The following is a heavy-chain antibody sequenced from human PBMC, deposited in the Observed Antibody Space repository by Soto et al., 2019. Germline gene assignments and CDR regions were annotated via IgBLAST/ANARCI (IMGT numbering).Heavy chain of an antibody. Sequence: QEQLQESGPGLVKPSQTLSLTCTVSGGSVSSGGYYWSWIRQPPGKGLEWIGYIHYSGSTYYNPFLKSRVTISVDTSKNQFSLKLSSVTAADTAVYYCDRYSGYGGLRFDPWGQGTLVTVSS. D-gene: IGHD5-12*01. CDR3: DRYSGYGGLRFDP. V-gene: IGHV4-30-4*01. CDR1: GGSVSSGGYY. CDR2: IHYSGST. J-gene: IGHJ5*02.